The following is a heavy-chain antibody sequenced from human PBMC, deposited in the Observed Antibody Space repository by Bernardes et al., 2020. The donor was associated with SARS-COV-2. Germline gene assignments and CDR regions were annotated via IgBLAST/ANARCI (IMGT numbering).Heavy chain of an antibody. V-gene: IGHV1-2*02. CDR3: ARGGYCSGGTCYSPGDYFDY. CDR2: ISPNSGGT. Sequence: ASVKVSCKASGYTFTDSYIHWVRQAPGQGLEWMGWISPNSGGTTYAQKFQGRVTMTRDTSISTAYMELTSLISDDTAVYYCARGGYCSGGTCYSPGDYFDYWAQGPRSPSPQ. J-gene: IGHJ4*02. D-gene: IGHD2-15*01. CDR1: GYTFTDSY.